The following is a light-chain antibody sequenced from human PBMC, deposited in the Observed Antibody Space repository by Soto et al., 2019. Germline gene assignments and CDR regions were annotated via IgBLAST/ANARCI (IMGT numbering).Light chain of an antibody. V-gene: IGKV3-15*01. J-gene: IGKJ2*01. CDR2: DAS. CDR3: QQYTSWFT. Sequence: IVMTQSPATLSVSPGERATLSCRASQSINNNLAWYQQKPGQAPRLLIYDASTGATDIPARFSGSGSGTEFTLTISRLQSEDSAVYYCQQYTSWFTFGQGTKLEIK. CDR1: QSINNN.